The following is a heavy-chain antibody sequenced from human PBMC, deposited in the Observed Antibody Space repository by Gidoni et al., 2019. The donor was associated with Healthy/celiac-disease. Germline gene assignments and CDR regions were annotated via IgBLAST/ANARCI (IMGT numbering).Heavy chain of an antibody. CDR2: IYYSGST. J-gene: IGHJ5*02. V-gene: IGHV4-59*01. CDR3: ARGWVCAANNWFDP. CDR1: GGSLSSYY. D-gene: IGHD2-8*01. Sequence: QVQLQESGPGLVKPSETLSLTCTVSGGSLSSYYWSWIRQPPGKGLEWIGYIYYSGSTNYNPSLKSRVTISVDTSKNQFSLKLSSVTAADTAVYYCARGWVCAANNWFDPWGQGTLVTVSS.